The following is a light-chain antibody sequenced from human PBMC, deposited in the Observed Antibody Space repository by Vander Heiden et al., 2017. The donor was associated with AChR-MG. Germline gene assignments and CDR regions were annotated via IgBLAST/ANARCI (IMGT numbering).Light chain of an antibody. CDR2: EVS. Sequence: QSALTQPASVSGSPGQSITISCTGTSSDVGNYNLVSWYQQHPGKAPKLMIYEVSKRPSGVSNRFSGSKSGNTASLTISGLQAEDEADDYCCSYAGSSILIFGGGTKLTVL. CDR3: CSYAGSSILI. CDR1: SSDVGNYNL. J-gene: IGLJ2*01. V-gene: IGLV2-23*02.